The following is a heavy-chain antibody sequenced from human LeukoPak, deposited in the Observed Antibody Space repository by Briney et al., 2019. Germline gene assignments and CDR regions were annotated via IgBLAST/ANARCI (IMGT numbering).Heavy chain of an antibody. CDR1: GGTFSSYA. V-gene: IGHV1-69*06. Sequence: GGSLRLSCAASGGTFSSYAISWVRQAPGQGLEWMGGIIPIFGTANYAQKFQGRVTITADKSTSTAYMELSSLRSEDTAVYYCARSPGYSYGYRWFDPWGQGTLVTVSS. CDR3: ARSPGYSYGYRWFDP. D-gene: IGHD5-18*01. CDR2: IIPIFGTA. J-gene: IGHJ5*02.